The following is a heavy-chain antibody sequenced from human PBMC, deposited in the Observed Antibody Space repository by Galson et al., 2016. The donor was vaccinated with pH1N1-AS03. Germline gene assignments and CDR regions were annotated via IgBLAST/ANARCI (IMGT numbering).Heavy chain of an antibody. J-gene: IGHJ4*02. CDR3: ARGPVSYANYWFPPPDY. CDR2: ISGNGFST. CDR1: GFTFSSYA. Sequence: SLRLSCAVGGFTFSSYAMFWVRQAPGKGLGYVSAISGNGFSTYYANSVKDRFTVSRDNSKNTLYLQMGSLRVEDMAVYYCARGPVSYANYWFPPPDYWGQGTLVTVSS. V-gene: IGHV3-64*01. D-gene: IGHD4/OR15-4a*01.